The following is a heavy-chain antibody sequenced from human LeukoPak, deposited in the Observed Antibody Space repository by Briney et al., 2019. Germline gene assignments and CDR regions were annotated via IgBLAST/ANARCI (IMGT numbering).Heavy chain of an antibody. J-gene: IGHJ6*03. Sequence: KPGGSLRLSCAASGFTFSSYSMNWVRQAPGKGLEWVSSISSSSSYIYYADSVKGRFTISRDNAKNSLYLQMNSLRAEDTAVYYCARGSRAVVVPADMDVWGKGTTVTVSS. CDR3: ARGSRAVVVPADMDV. D-gene: IGHD2-2*01. CDR1: GFTFSSYS. V-gene: IGHV3-21*01. CDR2: ISSSSSYI.